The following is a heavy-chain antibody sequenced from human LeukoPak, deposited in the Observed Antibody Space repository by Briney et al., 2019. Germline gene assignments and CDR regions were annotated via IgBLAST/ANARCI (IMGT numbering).Heavy chain of an antibody. CDR2: ISWNSGSI. V-gene: IGHV3-9*03. CDR3: AKGIGMTAAEDAFDI. D-gene: IGHD6-13*01. Sequence: GRSVRLSCAASGFTFDDYAMHWVRQAPGKGLEWVSGISWNSGSIGYADSVKGRFTISRDNAKNSLYLQMNSLRAEDMALYYCAKGIGMTAAEDAFDIWGQGTMVTVSS. J-gene: IGHJ3*02. CDR1: GFTFDDYA.